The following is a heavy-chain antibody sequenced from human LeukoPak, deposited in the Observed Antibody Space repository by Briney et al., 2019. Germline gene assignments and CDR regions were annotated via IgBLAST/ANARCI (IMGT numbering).Heavy chain of an antibody. Sequence: PSETLSLTCTVSGGSISSSSYYWSWIRQPPGKGLEWIGEINHSGSTNYNPSLKSRVTISVDTSKNQFSLKLSSVTAADTAVYYCARVRWGYYDIIDYWGQGTLVTVSS. D-gene: IGHD3-22*01. CDR1: GGSISSSSYY. J-gene: IGHJ4*02. CDR2: INHSGST. V-gene: IGHV4-39*07. CDR3: ARVRWGYYDIIDY.